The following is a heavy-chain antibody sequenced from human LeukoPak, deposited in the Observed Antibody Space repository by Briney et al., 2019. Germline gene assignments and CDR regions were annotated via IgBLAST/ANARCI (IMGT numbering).Heavy chain of an antibody. D-gene: IGHD3-10*01. CDR2: IKQDGSEK. V-gene: IGHV3-7*03. CDR3: ARNDYYGSGSYSYNWFDP. J-gene: IGHJ5*02. CDR1: GFTFSTYW. Sequence: GGSLRLSCAASGFTFSTYWMSWVRQAPGKGLEWVANIKQDGSEKYYADSVKGRFTISRDNAKNSLYLQMNSLRADDTAVYYCARNDYYGSGSYSYNWFDPWGQGILVTVSS.